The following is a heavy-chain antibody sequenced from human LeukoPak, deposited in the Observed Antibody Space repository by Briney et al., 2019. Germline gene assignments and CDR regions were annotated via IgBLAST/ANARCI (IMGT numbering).Heavy chain of an antibody. D-gene: IGHD1-26*01. Sequence: GGSLRLSCAASGFTYNSHAMHWVRQAPGKGLEWVAVIWYDGSSKYYADSVKGRFTISRDNSKNTMDLEMNSLRAEDTAVYYCARAGGSYYPYFYYGMDVWGQGTAVTVSS. V-gene: IGHV3-33*01. CDR2: IWYDGSSK. J-gene: IGHJ6*02. CDR3: ARAGGSYYPYFYYGMDV. CDR1: GFTYNSHA.